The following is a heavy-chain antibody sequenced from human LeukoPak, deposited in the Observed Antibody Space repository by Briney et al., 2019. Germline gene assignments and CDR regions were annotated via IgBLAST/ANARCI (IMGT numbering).Heavy chain of an antibody. CDR1: GGSISSYY. CDR3: ARGPYSYDSSGAFDI. Sequence: SETLSLTCTVSGGSISSYYWSWIRQPPGKGLEGMGYIYYSGSTNYNPSLKSRVTISVDTSKNQFSLKLSSVTAADTAVYYCARGPYSYDSSGAFDIWGQGTIVTVSS. J-gene: IGHJ3*02. D-gene: IGHD3-22*01. V-gene: IGHV4-59*01. CDR2: IYYSGST.